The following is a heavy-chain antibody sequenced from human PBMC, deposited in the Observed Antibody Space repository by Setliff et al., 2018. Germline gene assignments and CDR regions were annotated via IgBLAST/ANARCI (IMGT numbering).Heavy chain of an antibody. CDR2: ISTRNDT. Sequence: ASVKVSCKTSGFSFITYGITWVRQSPGQGLEWMGWISTRNDTGYAQKFKGRVTLTTDTSTNTAYMELRSLRSDDTAVYYCARRSGDRGMTTGWPDDFDYWGRGTLVTVSS. CDR1: GFSFITYG. CDR3: ARRSGDRGMTTGWPDDFDY. D-gene: IGHD4-17*01. V-gene: IGHV1-18*01. J-gene: IGHJ4*01.